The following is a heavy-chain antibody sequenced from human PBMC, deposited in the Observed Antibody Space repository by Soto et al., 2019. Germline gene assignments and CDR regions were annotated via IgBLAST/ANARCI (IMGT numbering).Heavy chain of an antibody. CDR3: AREALDLLWFGELLHNWFDP. J-gene: IGHJ5*02. V-gene: IGHV3-33*01. Sequence: GGSLRLSCAASGFTFSSYGMHWVRQAPGKGLEWVAVIWYDGSNKYQADSVKGRFTISRDNSKNTLYLQMNSLRAEDTDVYYCAREALDLLWFGELLHNWFDPWGQGTLVTVSS. CDR2: IWYDGSNK. D-gene: IGHD3-10*01. CDR1: GFTFSSYG.